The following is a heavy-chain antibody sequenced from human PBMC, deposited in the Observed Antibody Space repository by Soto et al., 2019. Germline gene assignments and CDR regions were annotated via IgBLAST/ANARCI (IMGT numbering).Heavy chain of an antibody. V-gene: IGHV3-21*01. Sequence: EVQLVESGGGLVKPGGSLRLSCAASGFTFSSYSMNWVRQARGKGLEWVSSISSSSSYIYYADSVKGRFTISRDNAKNSLYLQMNSLRAEDTAVYYCARDRGSKLLSGGDFDYWGQGTLVTVSS. CDR3: ARDRGSKLLSGGDFDY. J-gene: IGHJ4*02. CDR2: ISSSSSYI. D-gene: IGHD1-26*01. CDR1: GFTFSSYS.